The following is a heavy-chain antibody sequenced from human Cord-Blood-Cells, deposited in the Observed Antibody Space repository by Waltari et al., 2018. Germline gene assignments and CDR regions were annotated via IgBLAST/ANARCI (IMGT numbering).Heavy chain of an antibody. CDR2: IKQDGSEK. CDR3: ARDPKTLWYFDL. V-gene: IGHV3-7*01. Sequence: EVQLVESGGGLVQPGGSLRLSCAASGFTFSSYWMSWVRQAPGKGLEGVANIKQDGSEKYDVDSVKGRFTISRDNAKNSLYLQMNSLRAEDTAVYYCARDPKTLWYFDLWGRGTLVTVSS. CDR1: GFTFSSYW. J-gene: IGHJ2*01.